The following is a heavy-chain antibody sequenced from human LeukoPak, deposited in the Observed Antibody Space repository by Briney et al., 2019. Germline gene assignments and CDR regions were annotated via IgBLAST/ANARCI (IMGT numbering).Heavy chain of an antibody. V-gene: IGHV4-30-4*01. CDR1: GGSISSGDYY. D-gene: IGHD4-23*01. CDR3: ARDTGYGGNPS. J-gene: IGHJ3*01. Sequence: SETLSLTCTVSGGSISSGDYYWSWIRQPPGKGLEWIGYIYYSGSTYYNPSLKSRVTISVDTSKNQFSLKLSSVTAADTAVYYCARDTGYGGNPSWGQGTMVTVSS. CDR2: IYYSGST.